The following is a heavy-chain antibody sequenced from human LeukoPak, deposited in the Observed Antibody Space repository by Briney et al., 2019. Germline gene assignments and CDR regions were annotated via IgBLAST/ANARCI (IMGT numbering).Heavy chain of an antibody. CDR2: IYHSGST. V-gene: IGHV4-30-2*01. J-gene: IGHJ4*02. CDR1: GGSISSGGYS. CDR3: ARVARFGEFDY. D-gene: IGHD3-10*01. Sequence: SETLSLTCAVSGGSISSGGYSWSWIRQPPGKGLEWIGYIYHSGSTHYNPSLKSRVTISVDRSKNQFSLKLSSVTAADTAVYYCARVARFGEFDYWGQGTLVTVSS.